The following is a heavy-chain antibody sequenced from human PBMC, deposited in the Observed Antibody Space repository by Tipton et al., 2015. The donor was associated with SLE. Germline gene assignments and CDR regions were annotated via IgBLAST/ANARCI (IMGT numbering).Heavy chain of an antibody. V-gene: IGHV4-61*05. CDR3: ASERTGGYFDY. Sequence: TLSLTCNVSGGSISSTSYYWTWIRQPPGKGLEWIGYVYYSGTTNYNPSLKSRVTISVDTSKNQFSLKLSSVTAADTAVYYCASERTGGYFDYWGQGTLVTVSS. CDR1: GGSISSTSYY. D-gene: IGHD7-27*01. CDR2: VYYSGTT. J-gene: IGHJ4*02.